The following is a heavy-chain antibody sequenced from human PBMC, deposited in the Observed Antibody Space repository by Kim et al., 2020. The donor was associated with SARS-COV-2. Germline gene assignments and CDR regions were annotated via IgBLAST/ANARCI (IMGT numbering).Heavy chain of an antibody. J-gene: IGHJ4*02. CDR3: ARRLDY. D-gene: IGHD4-17*01. Sequence: SSYRRTINCADSVKGRFTISRENTKNSVSLHMNSLRAEDTAVYYCARRLDYWGQGILVPVSS. CDR2: SSYRRTI. V-gene: IGHV3-48*01.